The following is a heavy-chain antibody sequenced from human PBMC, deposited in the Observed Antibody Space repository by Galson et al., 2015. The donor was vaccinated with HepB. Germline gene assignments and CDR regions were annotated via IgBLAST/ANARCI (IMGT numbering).Heavy chain of an antibody. CDR2: VRGKANNYAT. CDR3: TTGTHGY. D-gene: IGHD3-10*01. J-gene: IGHJ4*02. Sequence: SLRLSCAASGFTFSGSAMHWVRQASGKGLEWVGRVRGKANNYATAYAASVKGRFTISRDDSRNAAHLQMNSLKTEDTAVYYCTTGTHGYWGQGTLVTVSS. CDR1: GFTFSGSA. V-gene: IGHV3-73*01.